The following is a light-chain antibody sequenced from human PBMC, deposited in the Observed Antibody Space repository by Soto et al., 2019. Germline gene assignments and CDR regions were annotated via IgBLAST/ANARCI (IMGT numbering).Light chain of an antibody. J-gene: IGKJ4*01. CDR3: QQYVSFPLT. Sequence: DIQMTQSPSTLSASVGDRVTITCRASQNIDSRLAWYHQKPGKAPKLLIYKASKLQTGVPSRFSGSASGTEFTLTISSLQPDDFATYYCQQYVSFPLTFGGGTKVEIK. CDR2: KAS. V-gene: IGKV1-5*03. CDR1: QNIDSR.